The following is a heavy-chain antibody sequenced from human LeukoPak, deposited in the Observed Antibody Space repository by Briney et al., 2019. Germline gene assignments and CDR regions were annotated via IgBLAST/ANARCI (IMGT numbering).Heavy chain of an antibody. V-gene: IGHV4-34*01. D-gene: IGHD2-8*01. Sequence: PSETLSLTCAVYGGSFSGDYWSWIRQPPGKGLEWIGEINHSGSTNYNPSLKSRVTISVDTSKNQFSLKLSSVTAADTAVYYCARRAKIVLMVYASGMDVWGKGTTVTVSS. CDR2: INHSGST. CDR3: ARRAKIVLMVYASGMDV. J-gene: IGHJ6*03. CDR1: GGSFSGDY.